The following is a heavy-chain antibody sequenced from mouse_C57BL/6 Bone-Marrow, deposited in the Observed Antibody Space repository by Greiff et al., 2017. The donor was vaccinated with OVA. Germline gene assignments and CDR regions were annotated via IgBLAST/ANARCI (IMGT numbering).Heavy chain of an antibody. CDR2: IDPENGDT. J-gene: IGHJ2*01. Sequence: DVQLQESGAELVRPGASVKLSCTASGFNIKDDYMHWVKQRPEQGLEWIGWIDPENGDTEYASKFQGKATITADTSSNTAYLQLSSLTSEDTAVYYCTTPLLWGDYWGQGTTLTVSS. D-gene: IGHD2-1*01. CDR1: GFNIKDDY. CDR3: TTPLLWGDY. V-gene: IGHV14-4*01.